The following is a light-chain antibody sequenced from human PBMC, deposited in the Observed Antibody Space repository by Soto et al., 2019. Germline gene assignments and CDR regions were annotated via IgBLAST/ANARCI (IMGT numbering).Light chain of an antibody. CDR2: DVS. CDR1: SSDVGGYNY. V-gene: IGLV2-14*01. CDR3: CSYTTSNTRQIV. J-gene: IGLJ1*01. Sequence: QSVLTQPASVSGSLGQSITISCTGTSSDVGGYNYVSWYQQHPGKAPKFMIYDVSNRPSGVSNRFSGSKSGNTASLTISGLQAEDEADYYCCSYTTSNTRQIVFGTGTKLTVL.